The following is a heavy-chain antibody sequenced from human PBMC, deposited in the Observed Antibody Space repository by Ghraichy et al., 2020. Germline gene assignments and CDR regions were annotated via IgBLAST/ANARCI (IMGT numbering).Heavy chain of an antibody. D-gene: IGHD6-19*01. CDR1: GFTFSSYA. J-gene: IGHJ6*02. V-gene: IGHV3-30-3*01. Sequence: RGSLRLSCAASGFTFSSYAMHWVRQAPGKGLEWVAVISYDGSNKYYADSVKGRFTISRDNSKNTLYLQMNSLRAEDTAVYYCATTSSGWYRGIDYYYYYGMDVWGQGTTVTVSS. CDR3: ATTSSGWYRGIDYYYYYGMDV. CDR2: ISYDGSNK.